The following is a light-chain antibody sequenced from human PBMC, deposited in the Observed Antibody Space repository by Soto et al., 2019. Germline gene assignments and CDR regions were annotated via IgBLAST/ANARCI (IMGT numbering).Light chain of an antibody. V-gene: IGKV3-20*01. CDR2: GAS. CDR1: QSVSSSY. Sequence: IGLTQSPGTLSLSPGERATLSCRASQSVSSSYIAWYQQKPGQAPRLLIYGASSRATGIPDRFSGSGSGTDFTLTISRLEPEDFAVYYCQQYGSSPLTFGGGTKVDIK. CDR3: QQYGSSPLT. J-gene: IGKJ4*01.